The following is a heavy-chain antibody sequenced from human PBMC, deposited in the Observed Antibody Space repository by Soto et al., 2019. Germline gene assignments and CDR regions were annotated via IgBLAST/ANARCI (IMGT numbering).Heavy chain of an antibody. Sequence: SLRLSCAASGFTFSNFAMNWVRQAPGSGLEWVSVISGPGDSTDYADSVKGRFTISRDKSKNTVYLQMNSLRDEDTALYYCAKGYCSSTSCSFDYWGQGTLVTVSS. D-gene: IGHD2-2*01. V-gene: IGHV3-23*01. CDR3: AKGYCSSTSCSFDY. J-gene: IGHJ4*02. CDR1: GFTFSNFA. CDR2: ISGPGDST.